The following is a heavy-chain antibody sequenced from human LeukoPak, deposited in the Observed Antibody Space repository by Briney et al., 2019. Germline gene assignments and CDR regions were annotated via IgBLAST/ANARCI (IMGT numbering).Heavy chain of an antibody. J-gene: IGHJ4*02. CDR3: ARHAGGISATGTRPFDY. CDR2: IYYSGST. CDR1: GFSFSSSTYY. V-gene: IGHV4-39*01. D-gene: IGHD6-13*01. Sequence: AESLSLSCTVSGFSFSSSTYYWVWIRQPPGQGLVWIGSIYYSGSTYYNPSLKSRVTMSVDTSKNQFSLKLSSVTAADTAVYYCARHAGGISATGTRPFDYWGQGTLVTVSS.